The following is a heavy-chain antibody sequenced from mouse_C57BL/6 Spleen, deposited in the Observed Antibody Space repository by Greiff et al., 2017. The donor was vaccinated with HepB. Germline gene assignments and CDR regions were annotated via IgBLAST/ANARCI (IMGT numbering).Heavy chain of an antibody. CDR1: GYTFTSYW. CDR3: ARGPSYYYGSRYYFDY. V-gene: IGHV1-50*01. CDR2: IDPSDSYT. Sequence: QVQLKQPGAELVKPGASVKLSCKASGYTFTSYWMQWVKQRPGQGLEWIGEIDPSDSYTNYNQKFKGKATLTVDTSSSTAYMQLSSLTSEDSAVYYCARGPSYYYGSRYYFDYWGQGTTLTVSS. J-gene: IGHJ2*01. D-gene: IGHD1-1*01.